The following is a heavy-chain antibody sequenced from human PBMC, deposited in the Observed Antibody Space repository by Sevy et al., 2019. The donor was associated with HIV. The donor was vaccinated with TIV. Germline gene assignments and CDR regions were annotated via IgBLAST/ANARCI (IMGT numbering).Heavy chain of an antibody. J-gene: IGHJ5*02. CDR2: ISAYNGNT. Sequence: ASVKVSCKASGYTFTSYGISWVRQAPGQGLEWMGWISAYNGNTNYAQKLQGRVTMTTDTSTSTACMELRSLRSDDTAVYYCARDSSPTTGVSDPWGQGTLVTVSS. CDR1: GYTFTSYG. V-gene: IGHV1-18*01. D-gene: IGHD6-13*01. CDR3: ARDSSPTTGVSDP.